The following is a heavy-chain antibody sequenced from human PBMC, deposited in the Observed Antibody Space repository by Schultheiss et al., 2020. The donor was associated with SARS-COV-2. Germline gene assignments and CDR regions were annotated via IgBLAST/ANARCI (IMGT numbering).Heavy chain of an antibody. CDR1: GFTFSSYA. D-gene: IGHD4-17*01. J-gene: IGHJ6*02. Sequence: VGSLRLSCAASGFTFSSYAMHWVRQAPGKGLEWVAVISYDGSNKYYADSVKGRFTISRDNSKNTLYLQMNSLRAEDTAVYYCAKDSRQDYGDPFYYGMDVWGQGTTVTVSS. CDR3: AKDSRQDYGDPFYYGMDV. V-gene: IGHV3-30*07. CDR2: ISYDGSNK.